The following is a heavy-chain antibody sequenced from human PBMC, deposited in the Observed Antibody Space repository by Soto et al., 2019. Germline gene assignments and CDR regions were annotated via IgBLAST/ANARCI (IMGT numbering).Heavy chain of an antibody. V-gene: IGHV1-18*01. J-gene: IGHJ4*02. CDR1: GYTFTSYG. D-gene: IGHD3-3*01. CDR2: ISAYNGNT. Sequence: QVQLVQSGAEVKKPGASVKVSCKASGYTFTSYGISWVRQAPGQGLEWMGWISAYNGNTNYAQKLQGRVTMTTDTSTSTAYMELRSLRSDDTAVYYCARAELRFLEWSPNPALLDYWGQGTLVTVSS. CDR3: ARAELRFLEWSPNPALLDY.